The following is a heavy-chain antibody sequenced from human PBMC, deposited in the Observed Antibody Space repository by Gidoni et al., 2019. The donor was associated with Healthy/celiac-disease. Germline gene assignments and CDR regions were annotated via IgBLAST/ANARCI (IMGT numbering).Heavy chain of an antibody. J-gene: IGHJ4*02. CDR2: IYYSGST. Sequence: QVQLQESGPGLVKPSQTLSLTCTVSGGSISSGGYYWSWIRQHPGKGLEWIGYIYYSGSTYYNPSLKSRVTISVDTSKNQFSLKLSSVTAADTAVYYCARAGSWYFDWFQFFDYWGQGTLVTVSS. D-gene: IGHD3-9*01. V-gene: IGHV4-31*03. CDR3: ARAGSWYFDWFQFFDY. CDR1: GGSISSGGYY.